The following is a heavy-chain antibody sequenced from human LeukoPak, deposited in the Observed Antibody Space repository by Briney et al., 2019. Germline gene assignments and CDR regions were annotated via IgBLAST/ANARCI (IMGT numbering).Heavy chain of an antibody. CDR3: ARVPEAAAEAYWFDP. V-gene: IGHV3-7*01. CDR1: GFTFSSYW. J-gene: IGHJ5*02. Sequence: QPGGSLRLSCAASGFTFSSYWMSWVRQAPGKGLEWVANIKQDGSEKYYVDSVKGRFTISRDNAKNSLYLQMNSLRAGDTAVYYCARVPEAAAEAYWFDPWGQGTLVTVSS. D-gene: IGHD6-13*01. CDR2: IKQDGSEK.